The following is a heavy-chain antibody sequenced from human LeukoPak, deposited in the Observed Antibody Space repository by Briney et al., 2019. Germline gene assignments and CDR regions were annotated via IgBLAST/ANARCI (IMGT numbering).Heavy chain of an antibody. Sequence: SETLSLTCTVSGDSVSSDTYYWSWIRQPPGKGLEWIGYIYYSGSTNYNPSLKSRVTISVDTSKDQFSLKLSSVTAADTAVYYCARTRDYGEFDYWGQGTLVTVSS. J-gene: IGHJ4*02. CDR1: GDSVSSDTYY. V-gene: IGHV4-61*01. CDR3: ARTRDYGEFDY. CDR2: IYYSGST. D-gene: IGHD4-17*01.